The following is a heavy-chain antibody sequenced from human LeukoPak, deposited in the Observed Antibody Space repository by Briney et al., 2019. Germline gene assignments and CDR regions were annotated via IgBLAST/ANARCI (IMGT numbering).Heavy chain of an antibody. CDR1: GFPFSSYS. J-gene: IGHJ4*02. CDR3: AKDGAPYCSGGTCYSAADY. CDR2: ISSSSSYI. V-gene: IGHV3-21*01. Sequence: GGSLRLSCAASGFPFSSYSMNWVRQAPGKGLGWVSSISSSSSYIYYADSVKGRFTISRDNTKNSLYLQMNSLRAEDTAVYYCAKDGAPYCSGGTCYSAADYWGQGILVTVSS. D-gene: IGHD2-15*01.